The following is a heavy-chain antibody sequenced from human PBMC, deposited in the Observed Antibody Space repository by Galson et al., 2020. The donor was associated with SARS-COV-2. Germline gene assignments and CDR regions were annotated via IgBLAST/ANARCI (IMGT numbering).Heavy chain of an antibody. J-gene: IGHJ2*01. CDR2: IYYSGST. CDR3: ARNYGGTPYWYFDL. V-gene: IGHV4-39*01. Sequence: SETLSLTCTVSGGSISSSSYYWGWIRQPPGKGLEWIGSIYYSGSTYYNPSLKSRVTISVDTSKNQFSLKLSSVTAADTAVYYCARNYGGTPYWYFDLWGRGTLVTVSS. CDR1: GGSISSSSYY. D-gene: IGHD4-17*01.